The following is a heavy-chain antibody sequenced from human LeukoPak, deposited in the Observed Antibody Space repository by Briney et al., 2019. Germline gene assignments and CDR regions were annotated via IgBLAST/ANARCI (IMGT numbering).Heavy chain of an antibody. Sequence: GGSLKLSCVVSGFTFRGSAVHWARQASGKGLEWVGRIRSKANNYATAYAASVKGRFTISRDDSKNTAYLQMNSLKTEDTAVYYCTGDNFDSSVKFDYWGQGTLVTVSS. V-gene: IGHV3-73*01. CDR1: GFTFRGSA. J-gene: IGHJ4*02. CDR2: IRSKANNYAT. D-gene: IGHD3-22*01. CDR3: TGDNFDSSVKFDY.